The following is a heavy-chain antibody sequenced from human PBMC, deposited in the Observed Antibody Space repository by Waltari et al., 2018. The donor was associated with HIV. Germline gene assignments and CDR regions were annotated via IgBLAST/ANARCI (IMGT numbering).Heavy chain of an antibody. Sequence: QVHSQDSGTGLVNPSETQSLRCMVSHGSMKADYGRWNRQSPNKGLEWKGKIFYLGGTSSNPTHNGRVIISVNASKNQFSRQLMSETVSDPALYFCARKGLRYHEVGTYSWFGPWGRGTLVTVSS. CDR3: ARKGLRYHEVGTYSWFGP. V-gene: IGHV4-59*01. J-gene: IGHJ5*02. CDR2: IFYLGGT. D-gene: IGHD1-26*01. CDR1: HGSMKADY.